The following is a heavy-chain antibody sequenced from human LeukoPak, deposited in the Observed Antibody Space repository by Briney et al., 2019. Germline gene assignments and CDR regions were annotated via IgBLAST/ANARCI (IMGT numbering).Heavy chain of an antibody. CDR2: ISSSSLYI. CDR1: GFTFSSYA. CDR3: ARDGSGYDDAFDI. J-gene: IGHJ3*02. D-gene: IGHD3-10*01. Sequence: GGSLRLSCAVSGFTFSSYAMNWVRQAPGKGLEWVSSISSSSLYIYYADSVKGRFTISRDNAKNSLYLQMNSLRAEDTAVYYCARDGSGYDDAFDIWGQGTMVTVSS. V-gene: IGHV3-21*01.